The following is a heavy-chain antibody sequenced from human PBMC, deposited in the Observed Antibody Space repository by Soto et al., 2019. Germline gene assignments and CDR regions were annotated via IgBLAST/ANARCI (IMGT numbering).Heavy chain of an antibody. CDR2: ISSSSSSTI. CDR3: ARDPRIIVATTKVTYYYYYYYMDV. Sequence: GGSLRLSCAASGFTFSSYSMNWVRQAPGKGLEWVSYISSSSSSTIYYADSVKGRFTISRDNAKNSLYLQMNSLRAEDTAVYYCARDPRIIVATTKVTYYYYYYYMDVWGKGTTVTVSS. D-gene: IGHD5-12*01. J-gene: IGHJ6*03. CDR1: GFTFSSYS. V-gene: IGHV3-48*01.